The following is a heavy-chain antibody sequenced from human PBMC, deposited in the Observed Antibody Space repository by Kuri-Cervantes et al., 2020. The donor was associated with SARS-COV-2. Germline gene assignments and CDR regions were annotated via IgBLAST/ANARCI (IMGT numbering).Heavy chain of an antibody. Sequence: ESLRLSCAVYSGSFSGYYWSWIRQPPGKGLEWIGEINHSGSTNYNPSLKSRVTISVDTSKNQFSLKLSSVTAADTAVYYCARGGRIAVAGILLPLYYYGMDVWGQGTTVTVSS. J-gene: IGHJ6*02. CDR3: ARGGRIAVAGILLPLYYYGMDV. D-gene: IGHD6-19*01. CDR1: SGSFSGYY. V-gene: IGHV4-34*01. CDR2: INHSGST.